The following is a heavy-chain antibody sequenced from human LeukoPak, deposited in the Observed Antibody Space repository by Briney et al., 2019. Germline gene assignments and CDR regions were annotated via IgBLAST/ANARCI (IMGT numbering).Heavy chain of an antibody. CDR1: GYTFTSYA. J-gene: IGHJ4*02. D-gene: IGHD3-22*01. CDR2: INAGNGNT. CDR3: ARGVVVTAFDY. V-gene: IGHV1-3*01. Sequence: ASVTVSCTASGYTFTSYAMHWVRQAPGQRLEWMGWINAGNGNTKYSQKFQGRVTITRDTSASTAYMELSSLRSEDTAVYYCARGVVVTAFDYWGQGTLVTVSS.